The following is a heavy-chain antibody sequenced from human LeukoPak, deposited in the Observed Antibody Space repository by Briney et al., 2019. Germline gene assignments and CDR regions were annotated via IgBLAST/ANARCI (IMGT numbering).Heavy chain of an antibody. V-gene: IGHV3-23*01. CDR2: ISGNGGST. J-gene: IGHJ4*02. CDR3: AKDPDYYGSGSYYPLDY. CDR1: GFTFSSYG. D-gene: IGHD3-10*01. Sequence: GGSLRLSCAASGFTFSSYGMSWVRQAPGKGLEWVSAISGNGGSTYYADPVKGRFTISRDNSKNTLYLQMNSLRAEDTAVYYCAKDPDYYGSGSYYPLDYWGQGTLVTVSS.